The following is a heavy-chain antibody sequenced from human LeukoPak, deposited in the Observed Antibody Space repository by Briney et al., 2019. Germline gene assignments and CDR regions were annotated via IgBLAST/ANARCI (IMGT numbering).Heavy chain of an antibody. CDR2: IKQDGSEK. J-gene: IGHJ6*02. CDR1: GFTFGDYA. Sequence: PGRSLRLSCTASGFTFGDYAMSWVRQAPGKGLEWVANIKQDGSEKYYVDSVKGRFTISRDNAKNSLYLQMNSLRAEDTAVYYCARDHCSSTSCYKEGYYGMDVWGQGTTVTVSS. V-gene: IGHV3-7*01. CDR3: ARDHCSSTSCYKEGYYGMDV. D-gene: IGHD2-2*02.